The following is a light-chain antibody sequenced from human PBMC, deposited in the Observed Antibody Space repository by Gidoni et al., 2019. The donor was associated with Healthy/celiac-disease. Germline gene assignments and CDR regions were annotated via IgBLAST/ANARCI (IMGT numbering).Light chain of an antibody. CDR3: QKYYSTRT. CDR1: QSVLYSSNNKNY. V-gene: IGKV4-1*01. J-gene: IGKJ1*01. CDR2: WAS. Sequence: DIVMTQSPDSLAVSLGERDTINCKSSQSVLYSSNNKNYLAWYQQKPGQPPKLLIYWASTRESGVPDRFSGSGSGTDFTLTISSLQAEDVAVYYCQKYYSTRTFGQGTKVEIK.